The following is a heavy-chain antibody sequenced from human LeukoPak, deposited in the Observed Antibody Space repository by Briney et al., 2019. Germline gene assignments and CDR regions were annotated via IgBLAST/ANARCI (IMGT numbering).Heavy chain of an antibody. J-gene: IGHJ6*03. D-gene: IGHD3-10*01. CDR2: ISYSGSP. V-gene: IGHV4-31*03. CDR1: GGSISSGGYS. CDR3: ARVRAYYGSGSYSLDYYYYYMDV. Sequence: SQTLSLTCTVSGGSISSGGYSWSWIRQHPGKGLEWIGYISYSGSPYYNPSLKRRFTISVDTSKNQFSLKLSSVTAADTAVYYCARVRAYYGSGSYSLDYYYYYMDVWGKGTTVTVSS.